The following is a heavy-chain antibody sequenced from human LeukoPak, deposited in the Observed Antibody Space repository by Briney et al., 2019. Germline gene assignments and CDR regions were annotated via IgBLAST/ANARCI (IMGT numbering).Heavy chain of an antibody. J-gene: IGHJ4*02. CDR3: ARGYGSGSYYNVRPFDY. CDR1: GGSFSGYY. D-gene: IGHD3-10*01. V-gene: IGHV4-34*01. CDR2: INHSGST. Sequence: PSGTLSLTCAVYGGSFSGYYWSWIRQPPGKGLEWIGEINHSGSTNYSPSLKSRVTISVDTSKNQFSLKLSSVTAADTAVYYCARGYGSGSYYNVRPFDYWGQGTLVTVSS.